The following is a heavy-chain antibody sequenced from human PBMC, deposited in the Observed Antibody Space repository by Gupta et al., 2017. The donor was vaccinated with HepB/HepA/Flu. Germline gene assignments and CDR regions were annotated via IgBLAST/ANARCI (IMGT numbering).Heavy chain of an antibody. D-gene: IGHD3-22*01. CDR2: INHSGST. CDR3: ARAHYYDSSGSPGPWFDP. J-gene: IGHJ5*02. V-gene: IGHV4-34*01. Sequence: YWSLIRQPPGKGLEWIGEINHSGSTNYNPSLKSRVTISVDTSKNQFSRKLSSVTAADTAVYYCARAHYYDSSGSPGPWFDPWGHGTLVTVSS. CDR1: Y.